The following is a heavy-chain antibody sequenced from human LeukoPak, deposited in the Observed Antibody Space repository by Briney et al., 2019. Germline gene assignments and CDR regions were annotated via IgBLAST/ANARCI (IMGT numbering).Heavy chain of an antibody. D-gene: IGHD3-10*01. Sequence: SETLSLTCTVSGGSISSSSYYWGWIRQPPGKGLEWIASIYYSGSTYYNPSLKSRVTISVDTSKNQFSLKLSSVTAADTAVYYCAQSLGASTWFGNWFDPWGQGTLVTVSS. CDR3: AQSLGASTWFGNWFDP. CDR1: GGSISSSSYY. J-gene: IGHJ5*02. CDR2: IYYSGST. V-gene: IGHV4-39*01.